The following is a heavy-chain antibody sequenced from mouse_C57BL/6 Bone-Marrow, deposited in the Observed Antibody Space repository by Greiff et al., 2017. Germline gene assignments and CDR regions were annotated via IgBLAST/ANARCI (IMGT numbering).Heavy chain of an antibody. Sequence: EVQLQQSGAELVRPGASVKLSCTASGFNIKDDYMHWVKQRPEQGLEWIGWIDPENGDTEYASKFQGKATITADTSSNTAYLQLSSLTSEDAAVYYCTTKGCRNFYFWCTGTTVTVSS. CDR3: TTKGCRNFYF. V-gene: IGHV14-4*01. J-gene: IGHJ1*03. CDR2: IDPENGDT. CDR1: GFNIKDDY.